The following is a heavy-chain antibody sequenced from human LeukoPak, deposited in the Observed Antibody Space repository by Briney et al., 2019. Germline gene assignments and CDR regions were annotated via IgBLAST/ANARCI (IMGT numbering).Heavy chain of an antibody. CDR2: IYYSGST. CDR3: ARGGIYCSGGSCYWSLDY. CDR1: GGSISSSSYY. V-gene: IGHV4-39*07. D-gene: IGHD2-15*01. Sequence: SETLSLTCTVSGGSISSSSYYWGWIRQPPGKGLEWIGSIYYSGSTYYNPSLKSRVTISVDTSKNQFSLKLSSVTAADTAVYYCARGGIYCSGGSCYWSLDYWGQGTLVTVSS. J-gene: IGHJ4*02.